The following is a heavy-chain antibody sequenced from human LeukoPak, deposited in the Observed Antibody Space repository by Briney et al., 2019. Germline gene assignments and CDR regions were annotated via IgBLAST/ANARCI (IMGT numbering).Heavy chain of an antibody. CDR2: IYHSGST. Sequence: SGTLSLTCAVSGGSISSSNWWSWVRQPPGKGLEWIGEIYHSGSTNYNPSLKSRVTISVDKSKNQFSLKLSSVTAADTAVYYCARGLLSCSGGSCYPAGGRFDPWGQGTLVTVSS. CDR1: GGSISSSNW. D-gene: IGHD2-15*01. CDR3: ARGLLSCSGGSCYPAGGRFDP. V-gene: IGHV4-4*02. J-gene: IGHJ5*02.